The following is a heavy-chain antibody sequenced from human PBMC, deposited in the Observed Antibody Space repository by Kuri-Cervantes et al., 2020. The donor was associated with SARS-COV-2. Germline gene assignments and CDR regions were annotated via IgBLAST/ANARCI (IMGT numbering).Heavy chain of an antibody. CDR2: IWYDGSNK. CDR1: GFTVSSNY. D-gene: IGHD6-19*01. CDR3: ARDFSSWGEDPDAFDI. J-gene: IGHJ3*02. Sequence: GESLKISCAASGFTVSSNYMSWVRQAPGKGLEWVAVIWYDGSNKYYADSVKGRFTISRDNSKNTLYLQMNSLRAEDTSVYYCARDFSSWGEDPDAFDIWGQGTMVTVSS. V-gene: IGHV3-33*08.